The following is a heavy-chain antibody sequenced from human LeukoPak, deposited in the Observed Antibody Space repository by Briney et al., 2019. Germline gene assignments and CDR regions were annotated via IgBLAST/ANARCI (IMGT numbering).Heavy chain of an antibody. CDR3: ASGYCSSTSCQTDDAFDI. CDR1: GYTFTSYY. V-gene: IGHV1-46*01. CDR2: INPSGGST. D-gene: IGHD2-2*01. Sequence: AASVKVSCKASGYTFTSYYMHWVRQAPGQGLEWMGIINPSGGSTSYAQKFQGRVTMTRDMSTSTVYMELSSLRSEDTAVYYCASGYCSSTSCQTDDAFDIWGQGTMVTVSS. J-gene: IGHJ3*02.